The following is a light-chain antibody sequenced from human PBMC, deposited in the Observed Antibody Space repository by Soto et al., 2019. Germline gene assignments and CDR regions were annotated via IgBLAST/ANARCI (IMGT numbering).Light chain of an antibody. V-gene: IGKV1-5*01. CDR3: QQCYRYWT. CDR1: VNINRR. CDR2: GAS. J-gene: IGKJ1*01. Sequence: DIQMTQSPSTLSASVGDRVTITCRASVNINRRLAWYEQKPGKAPELLIYGASNLESGVPSRFSGSGSGTEFTHSISSLQPDDFVSYYCQQCYRYWTFGQGTKVEIK.